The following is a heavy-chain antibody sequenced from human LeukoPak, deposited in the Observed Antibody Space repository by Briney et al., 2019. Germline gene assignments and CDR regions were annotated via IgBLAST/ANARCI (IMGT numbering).Heavy chain of an antibody. CDR3: ARLPDYYGSGRGARDAFDI. V-gene: IGHV4-59*08. J-gene: IGHJ3*02. CDR2: IYYSGST. D-gene: IGHD3-10*01. CDR1: GGSISSYY. Sequence: PSETLSLTCTVSGGSISSYYWSWIRQPPGKGLEWIGYIYYSGSTNYNPSLKSRVTISVDTSKNQFSLKLSSVTAADTAVYYCARLPDYYGSGRGARDAFDIWGQGTMVTVSS.